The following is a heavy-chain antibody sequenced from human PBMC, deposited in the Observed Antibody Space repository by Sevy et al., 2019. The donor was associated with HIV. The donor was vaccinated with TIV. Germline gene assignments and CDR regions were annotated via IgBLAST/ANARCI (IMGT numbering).Heavy chain of an antibody. Sequence: GGSLRLSCAASGFTFSSNSMNWVRQAPGKGLEWVSYISSSSSTIYYADSEKGRFTISRDNAKNSLYLQMNSLRDEDRAVYYCARDWQYISGSYYYGMDVWGQGTTVTVSS. D-gene: IGHD6-25*01. CDR1: GFTFSSNS. J-gene: IGHJ6*02. CDR2: ISSSSSTI. CDR3: ARDWQYISGSYYYGMDV. V-gene: IGHV3-48*02.